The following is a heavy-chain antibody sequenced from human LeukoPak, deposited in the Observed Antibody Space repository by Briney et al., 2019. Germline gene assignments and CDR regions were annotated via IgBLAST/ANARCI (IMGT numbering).Heavy chain of an antibody. J-gene: IGHJ6*02. CDR2: INSDGSRT. CDR1: GFTFSNYW. D-gene: IGHD4-23*01. CDR3: ARDLTTVVSPGKYYGMDV. V-gene: IGHV3-74*03. Sequence: GGSPRLSCAASGFTFSNYWMHWVRQAPGKGLVWVSHINSDGSRTTYADSVKGRFTISRDNAKNTLYLQMNSLRAEDTAVFYCARDLTTVVSPGKYYGMDVWGQGTTVTVSS.